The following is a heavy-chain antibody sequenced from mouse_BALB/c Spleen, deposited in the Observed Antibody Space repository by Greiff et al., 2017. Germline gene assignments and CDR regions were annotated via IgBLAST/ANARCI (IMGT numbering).Heavy chain of an antibody. CDR1: GFTFSSFG. CDR2: ISSGSSTI. Sequence: EVQLVESGGGLVQPGGSRKLSCAASGFTFSSFGMHWVRQAPEKGLEWVAYISSGSSTIYYADTVKGRFTISRDNPKNTLFLQMTSLRSEDTAMYYCARHEYGNYLGWFDYWGQGTTLTVSS. D-gene: IGHD2-10*02. J-gene: IGHJ2*01. CDR3: ARHEYGNYLGWFDY. V-gene: IGHV5-17*02.